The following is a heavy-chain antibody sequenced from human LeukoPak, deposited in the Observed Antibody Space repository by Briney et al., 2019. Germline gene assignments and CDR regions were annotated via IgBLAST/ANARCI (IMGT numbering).Heavy chain of an antibody. D-gene: IGHD4-17*01. Sequence: SETLSLTCTVSGASINKDYWAWIRQPPGRGLEWIGYVIDSDFNEANGDITNYNPSLETRVTTSRDTPKNQFSLKLSSMTAADTAIYYCAKGVYGDYFDYWGQGTLVTVSS. CDR2: VIDSDFNEANGDIT. CDR1: GASINKDY. V-gene: IGHV4-59*03. J-gene: IGHJ4*02. CDR3: AKGVYGDYFDY.